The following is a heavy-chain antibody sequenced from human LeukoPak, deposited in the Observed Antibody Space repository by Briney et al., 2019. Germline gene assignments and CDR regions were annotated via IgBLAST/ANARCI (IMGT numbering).Heavy chain of an antibody. Sequence: GGSLRLSCAASGFTFSSYWMSWVRQAPGKGLEWVANIKQDGSEKYYVDSVKGRFTISRDNAKNSLYLQMNSLRAEDTAVYYCARGAITMIVVAMGDWGQGTLVTVSS. D-gene: IGHD3-22*01. CDR1: GFTFSSYW. J-gene: IGHJ4*02. V-gene: IGHV3-7*01. CDR2: IKQDGSEK. CDR3: ARGAITMIVVAMGD.